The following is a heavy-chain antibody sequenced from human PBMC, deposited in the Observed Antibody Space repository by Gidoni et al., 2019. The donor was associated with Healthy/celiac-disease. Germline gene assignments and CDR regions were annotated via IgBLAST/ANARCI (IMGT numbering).Heavy chain of an antibody. CDR2: MNPNSGNT. Sequence: QVQLVQSGAEVKKPGASVKVSCKASGYTFTSYAINWVRQATGQGLEWMGWMNPNSGNTGYAQKFQGRVTMTRNTSISTAYMELSSLRSEDTAVYYCARDGSYCTNGVCYSQFDYWGQGTLVTVSS. V-gene: IGHV1-8*01. CDR1: GYTFTSYA. J-gene: IGHJ4*02. D-gene: IGHD2-8*01. CDR3: ARDGSYCTNGVCYSQFDY.